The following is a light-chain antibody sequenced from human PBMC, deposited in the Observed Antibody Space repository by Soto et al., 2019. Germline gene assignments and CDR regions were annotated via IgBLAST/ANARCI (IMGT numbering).Light chain of an antibody. CDR3: SSYTSSSTLV. V-gene: IGLV2-14*01. CDR2: EVS. CDR1: SSDVGGYNY. Sequence: QSALTQPASVSGSPGPSITISCTGTSSDVGGYNYVSWYQQHPGKAPKLMIYEVSNRPSGVSNRFSGSKSGNTASLTISGLQAEDEADYYCSSYTSSSTLVFGTGTKATVL. J-gene: IGLJ1*01.